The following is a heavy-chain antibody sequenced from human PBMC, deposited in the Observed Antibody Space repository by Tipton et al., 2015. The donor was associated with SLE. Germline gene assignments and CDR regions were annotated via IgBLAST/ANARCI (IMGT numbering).Heavy chain of an antibody. Sequence: SLRLSCAASGFTFSSYSMNWVRQVPGKGLVWVSHINSGGSITNYADYVKGRFTISRDNAKNTLYLQMHSLGVEDTALYYCTKAKNDVFSAYLSAFDIWGQGTMVTVSP. CDR2: INSGGSIT. D-gene: IGHD3-9*01. J-gene: IGHJ3*02. CDR1: GFTFSSYS. V-gene: IGHV3-74*01. CDR3: TKAKNDVFSAYLSAFDI.